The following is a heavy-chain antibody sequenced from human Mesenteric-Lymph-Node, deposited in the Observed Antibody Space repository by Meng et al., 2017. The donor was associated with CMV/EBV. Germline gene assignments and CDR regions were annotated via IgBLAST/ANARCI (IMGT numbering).Heavy chain of an antibody. CDR3: ARRNLEKAAFDI. CDR2: INWNGGST. J-gene: IGHJ3*02. V-gene: IGHV3-20*04. D-gene: IGHD1-1*01. Sequence: GESLKISCAASGFTFDDYGMSWVRQALGKGLEWVSGINWNGGSTGYADTVKGRFTISRDNAKNSLYLQMNSLRAEDTDLYYCARRNLEKAAFDIWGQGIMVTVSS. CDR1: GFTFDDYG.